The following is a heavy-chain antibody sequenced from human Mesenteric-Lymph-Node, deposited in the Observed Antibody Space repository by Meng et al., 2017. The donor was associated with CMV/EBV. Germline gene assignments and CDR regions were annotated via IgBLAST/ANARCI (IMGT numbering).Heavy chain of an antibody. CDR3: ARDPYTAMVTSY. V-gene: IGHV3-30*02. J-gene: IGHJ4*02. CDR1: GFAFSNFD. CDR2: IRYGGDNE. Sequence: GGSLRLSCAASGFAFSNFDMHWVRQAPGKGLEWVTSIRYGGDNEYYADSVKGRFTISRDNAKNSLYLQMNSLRAEDTAVYYCARDPYTAMVTSYWGQGTLVTVSS. D-gene: IGHD5-18*01.